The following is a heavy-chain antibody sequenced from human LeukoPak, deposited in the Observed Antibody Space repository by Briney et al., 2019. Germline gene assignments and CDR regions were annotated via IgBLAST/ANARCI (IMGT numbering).Heavy chain of an antibody. CDR2: IKQDGSEK. V-gene: IGHV3-7*01. CDR3: ARDPMGTSGYSGYDY. D-gene: IGHD5-12*01. Sequence: PGGSLRLSCGVSGFTFSRNWMTWVRQTPGKGLEWVANIKQDGSEKYYVDSVKGRFTISRDNAKNSLYLQMNSLRAEDTAVYYCARDPMGTSGYSGYDYWGQGTLVTVSS. J-gene: IGHJ4*02. CDR1: GFTFSRNW.